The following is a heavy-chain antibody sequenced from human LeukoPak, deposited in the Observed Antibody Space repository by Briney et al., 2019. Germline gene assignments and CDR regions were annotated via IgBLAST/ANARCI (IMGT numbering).Heavy chain of an antibody. CDR2: IYYSGST. CDR1: DGSVSSGTYY. Sequence: SETLSLTCTVSDGSVSSGTYYWSWIRQPPGKVLEWTGYIYYSGSTNYNPSLKSRVTISVDTSKNQFSLKLSSVTAADTAVYYCARDRVRGNSNPFFDYWGQGTLVTVSS. D-gene: IGHD4-11*01. J-gene: IGHJ4*02. V-gene: IGHV4-61*01. CDR3: ARDRVRGNSNPFFDY.